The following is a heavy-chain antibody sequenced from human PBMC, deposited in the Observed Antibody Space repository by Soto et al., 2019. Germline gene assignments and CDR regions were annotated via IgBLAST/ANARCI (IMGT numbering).Heavy chain of an antibody. CDR3: ARSANTYGSPFDY. CDR1: GFTVGNNY. Sequence: GGSLRLSCAASGFTVGNNYMSWVRQAPGKGLEWVSIIHRGGSTSYADSVKGRFTISRDSSKNILYLQINGLTADDTAVYYCARSANTYGSPFDYWGQGALVTVPQ. CDR2: IHRGGST. V-gene: IGHV3-66*01. J-gene: IGHJ4*02. D-gene: IGHD3-10*01.